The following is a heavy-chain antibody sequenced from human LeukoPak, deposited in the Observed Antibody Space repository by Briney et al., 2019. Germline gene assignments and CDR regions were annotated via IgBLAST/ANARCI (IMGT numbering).Heavy chain of an antibody. V-gene: IGHV3-11*04. CDR3: ARESGSVTSEVDFDY. CDR2: ISSGGDIM. Sequence: PGGSLRLSCAASGLRFSDYYVSWIRQAPGKGLQWVSYISSGGDIMHYADSVKGRFTISRDNAKNSLYLQMNSLRAEDTAVYYCARESGSVTSEVDFDYWGQGTLVTVSS. CDR1: GLRFSDYY. D-gene: IGHD4-17*01. J-gene: IGHJ4*02.